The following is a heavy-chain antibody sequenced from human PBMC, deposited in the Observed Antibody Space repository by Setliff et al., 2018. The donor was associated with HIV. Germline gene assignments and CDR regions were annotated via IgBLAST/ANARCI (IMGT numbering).Heavy chain of an antibody. Sequence: SVKVSCKSSGGTFSSYAISWVRQAPGQGLEWMGGIIPILGSANYAQKFQGRLTITADKSTSTAYMELSSLRSEDTAVYYCARRAGHTNYFYYMDVWGKGTTVTVSS. D-gene: IGHD6-19*01. CDR2: IIPILGSA. V-gene: IGHV1-69*10. J-gene: IGHJ6*03. CDR3: ARRAGHTNYFYYMDV. CDR1: GGTFSSYA.